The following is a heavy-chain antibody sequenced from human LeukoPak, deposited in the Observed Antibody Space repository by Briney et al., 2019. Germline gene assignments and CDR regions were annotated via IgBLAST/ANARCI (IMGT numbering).Heavy chain of an antibody. CDR1: GGTFSSYA. CDR2: IIPIFGTA. J-gene: IGHJ3*02. Sequence: GASVKVSCKASGGTFSSYAISWVRQAPGQGLEWMGGIIPIFGTANYAQKFQGRVTITADESTSTAYMELSSLRSEDTAVYYCARDLNRVHYYDSSGYYREAFDIWGQGTMVTVSS. V-gene: IGHV1-69*13. CDR3: ARDLNRVHYYDSSGYYREAFDI. D-gene: IGHD3-22*01.